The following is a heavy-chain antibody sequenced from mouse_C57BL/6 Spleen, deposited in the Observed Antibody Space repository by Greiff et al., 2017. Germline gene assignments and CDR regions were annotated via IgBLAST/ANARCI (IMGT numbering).Heavy chain of an antibody. CDR1: GYTFTDYE. V-gene: IGHV1-15*01. Sequence: QVQLQQSGAELVRPGASVTLSCKASGYTFTDYEMHWVKQTPVHGLEWIGAIDPETGGTAYNQKFKGKAILTADKSSSTAYMELRSLTSEDSAVYYCTSEGSNYFDYWGQGTTLTVSS. CDR3: TSEGSNYFDY. D-gene: IGHD1-1*01. J-gene: IGHJ2*01. CDR2: IDPETGGT.